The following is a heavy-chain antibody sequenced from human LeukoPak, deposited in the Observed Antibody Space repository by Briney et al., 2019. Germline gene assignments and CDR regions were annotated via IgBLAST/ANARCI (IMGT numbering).Heavy chain of an antibody. CDR1: GFTVSSNY. J-gene: IGHJ4*02. D-gene: IGHD3-22*01. V-gene: IGHV3-53*01. CDR2: IYSGGDT. Sequence: GGSLRLSCAASGFTVSSNYMSWVRQAPGKGLECVSVIYSGGDTYYADSVKGRFTISRDNSKTTLYLQMNSLRAEDTAVYYCARAGVYYESSGYGPDHWGQGTLVTVSS. CDR3: ARAGVYYESSGYGPDH.